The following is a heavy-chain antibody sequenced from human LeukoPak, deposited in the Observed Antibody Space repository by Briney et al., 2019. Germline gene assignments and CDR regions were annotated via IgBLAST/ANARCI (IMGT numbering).Heavy chain of an antibody. CDR3: ARDQTFDI. V-gene: IGHV3-53*01. Sequence: GGSLRLSCAASGFTFDDYGMSWVRQAPGKGLEWVSVIYSGGSTYYADSVKGRFTISRDNSRNTLYLQMNSLRAEDTAVYYCARDQTFDIWGQGTMVTVSS. CDR1: GFTFDDYG. CDR2: IYSGGST. J-gene: IGHJ3*02.